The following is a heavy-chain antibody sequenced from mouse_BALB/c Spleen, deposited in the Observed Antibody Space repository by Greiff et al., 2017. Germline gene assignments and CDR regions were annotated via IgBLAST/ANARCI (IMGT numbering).Heavy chain of an antibody. Sequence: QVQLQQSGAELARPGASVKLSCKASGYTFTDYYINWVKQRTGQGLEWIGEIYPGSGNTYYNEKFKGKATLTADKSSSTAYMQLSSLTSEDSAVYFCARRRTYGNLSFYYAMDYWGQGTSVTVSS. D-gene: IGHD2-1*01. CDR2: IYPGSGNT. CDR3: ARRRTYGNLSFYYAMDY. V-gene: IGHV1-77*01. CDR1: GYTFTDYY. J-gene: IGHJ4*01.